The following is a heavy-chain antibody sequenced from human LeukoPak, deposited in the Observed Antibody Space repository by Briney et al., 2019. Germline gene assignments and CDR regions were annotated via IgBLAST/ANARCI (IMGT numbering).Heavy chain of an antibody. J-gene: IGHJ5*02. D-gene: IGHD6-13*01. V-gene: IGHV3-30*14. CDR1: GFTFSSYA. Sequence: GRSLRLPCAASGFTFSSYAMHWVRQAPGKGLEWVAVISYDGSNEYYAGSVKGRFTISRDNSKNTLYLQMNSLRAEDTAVYYCARSIAAAGTRQRWFDPWGQGTLVTVSS. CDR2: ISYDGSNE. CDR3: ARSIAAAGTRQRWFDP.